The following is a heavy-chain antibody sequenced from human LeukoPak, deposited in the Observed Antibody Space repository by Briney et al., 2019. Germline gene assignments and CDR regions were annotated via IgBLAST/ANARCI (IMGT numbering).Heavy chain of an antibody. CDR3: ARDRRGIVVVNRNWFDP. D-gene: IGHD3-22*01. V-gene: IGHV3-48*01. J-gene: IGHJ5*02. CDR2: ISSRSETI. CDR1: GFTISRFS. Sequence: GGSLRLSCSPSGFTISRFSMNWVRQTPGKGLEWISYISSRSETIYYADSVKGRFTISRDNAKNSLYLQTNSLRAEDTAVYYCARDRRGIVVVNRNWFDPWGQGTLVTVSS.